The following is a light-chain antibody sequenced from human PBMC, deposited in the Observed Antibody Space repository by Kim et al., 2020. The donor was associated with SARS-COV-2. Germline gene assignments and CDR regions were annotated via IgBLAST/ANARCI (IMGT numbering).Light chain of an antibody. CDR2: RND. Sequence: GQRVTIPCSGVNSNIGKNTVTWYQHLPGTAPKRLIYRNDQRLSRVPDRFSGSKSGTSASLAISGLQSEDEADYYCAAWDDSLNGYVFGTGTKVTVL. J-gene: IGLJ1*01. CDR3: AAWDDSLNGYV. CDR1: NSNIGKNT. V-gene: IGLV1-44*01.